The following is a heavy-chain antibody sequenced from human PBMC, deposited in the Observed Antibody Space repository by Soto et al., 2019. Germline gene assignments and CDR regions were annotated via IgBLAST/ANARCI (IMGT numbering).Heavy chain of an antibody. CDR2: ISRGGSF. J-gene: IGHJ6*02. Sequence: QVQLQQWGAGLLKPSETLSLSCAVYGESFSGYYWNWIRQPPGKGLEWIGGISRGGSFNCNPSLKSRVTLSVDTSKNQFSVKLSSLTAADSAVYFCARLPATPQYGMDVWSQDTTVIVS. CDR1: GESFSGYY. V-gene: IGHV4-34*01. CDR3: ARLPATPQYGMDV.